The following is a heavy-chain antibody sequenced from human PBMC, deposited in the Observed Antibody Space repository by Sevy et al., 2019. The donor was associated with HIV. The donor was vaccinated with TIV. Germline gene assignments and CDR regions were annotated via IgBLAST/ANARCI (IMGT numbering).Heavy chain of an antibody. Sequence: GGSLRLSCAASGFTFSSYEMNWVRQAPGKGLEWVSYISSSGSTIYYADSVKGRFTISRDNAKNSLYLQMNSLRAEDTAVYYWARDPEGRFVVVPEYYFDYWGQGTLVTVSS. CDR3: ARDPEGRFVVVPEYYFDY. CDR1: GFTFSSYE. D-gene: IGHD2-2*01. CDR2: ISSSGSTI. V-gene: IGHV3-48*03. J-gene: IGHJ4*02.